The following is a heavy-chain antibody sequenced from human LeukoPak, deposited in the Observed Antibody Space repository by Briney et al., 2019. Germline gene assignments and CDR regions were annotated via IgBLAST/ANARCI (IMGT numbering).Heavy chain of an antibody. CDR3: ARDGSRAVAGTGYYYGMDV. CDR1: GFTVSSNY. V-gene: IGHV3-53*01. Sequence: GGSLRLSCAASGFTVSSNYMSWVRQAPGKGLEWVSVIYSGGSTYYADSVKGRFTISRDNSKNTLYLQMNSLRAEDTAVYYCARDGSRAVAGTGYYYGMDVWAQGTTVTVSS. D-gene: IGHD6-19*01. J-gene: IGHJ6*02. CDR2: IYSGGST.